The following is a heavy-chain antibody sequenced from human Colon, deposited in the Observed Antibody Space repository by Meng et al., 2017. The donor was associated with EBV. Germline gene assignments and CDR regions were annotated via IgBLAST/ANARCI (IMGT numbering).Heavy chain of an antibody. J-gene: IGHJ4*02. CDR1: GGFFSGYY. V-gene: IGHV4-34*01. Sequence: QVQLQPWGAGLLKPSETLPLTCAVYGGFFSGYYWSWIRQPPEKGLEWIGEINHSGSTNYNPSLKSRVTISVDTSKKQFSLKLSSVTAADTAVYYCARGPGGSYYLYYFDYWGQGTLVTVFS. CDR2: INHSGST. D-gene: IGHD1-26*01. CDR3: ARGPGGSYYLYYFDY.